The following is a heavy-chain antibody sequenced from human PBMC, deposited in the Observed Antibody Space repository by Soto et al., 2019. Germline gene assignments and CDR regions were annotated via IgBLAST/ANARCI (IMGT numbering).Heavy chain of an antibody. Sequence: KPSETLSLTCTVSGGSISSGGYYWSWIRQPPGKRLEWIGYVYYSGTTNYNPPLKSRVTISVDLSKNQFSLRLSSVTTADTALYYCARTTAVPNTLRSRYFFDYWGQGTLVTVS. J-gene: IGHJ4*02. CDR2: VYYSGTT. CDR1: GGSISSGGYY. V-gene: IGHV4-61*08. CDR3: ARTTAVPNTLRSRYFFDY. D-gene: IGHD4-17*01.